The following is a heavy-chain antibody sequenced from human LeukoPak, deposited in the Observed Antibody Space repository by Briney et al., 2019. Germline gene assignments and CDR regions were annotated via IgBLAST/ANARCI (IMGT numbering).Heavy chain of an antibody. Sequence: KTSETLSLTCSVYAGSFSGYYWSWIRQPPGKGREWIGEINHSGSTNYNPCLKSRVTISVGTSKNQFYLKLSSVTAEDTAVYYCARSYYDILLDYWGQGTLVTVSS. CDR1: AGSFSGYY. J-gene: IGHJ4*02. CDR3: ARSYYDILLDY. V-gene: IGHV4-34*01. D-gene: IGHD3-9*01. CDR2: INHSGST.